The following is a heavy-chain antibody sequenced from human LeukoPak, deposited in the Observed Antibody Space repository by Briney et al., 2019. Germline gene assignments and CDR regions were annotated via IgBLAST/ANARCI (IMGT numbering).Heavy chain of an antibody. D-gene: IGHD1-26*01. CDR3: AKEENLSGSWEPGY. V-gene: IGHV3-23*01. Sequence: GGSLRLSCAASGITFSSYAMSWVRQAPGKGLEWVSAISGSGGSTYYADSVKGRFTISRDNSKNTLYLQMNSLRAEDTAVYYCAKEENLSGSWEPGYWGQGTLVTVSS. CDR1: GITFSSYA. J-gene: IGHJ4*02. CDR2: ISGSGGST.